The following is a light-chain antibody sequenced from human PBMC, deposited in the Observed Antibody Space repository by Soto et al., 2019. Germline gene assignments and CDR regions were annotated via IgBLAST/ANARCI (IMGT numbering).Light chain of an antibody. J-gene: IGKJ5*01. CDR3: QQLNSYPIT. CDR2: DAS. CDR1: QSISSW. V-gene: IGKV1-5*01. Sequence: DIQMPKSPSTLSASVGDSVTITCRASQSISSWLAWYQQKPGKAHKLLIYDASSLESGVPSRFSGSGSGTEFTLTISSLQPEEFATYYCQQLNSYPITVGQGTRLEVK.